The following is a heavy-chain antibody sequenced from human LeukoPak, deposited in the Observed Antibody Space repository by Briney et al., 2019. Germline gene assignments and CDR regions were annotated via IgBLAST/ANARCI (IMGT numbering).Heavy chain of an antibody. CDR3: ARVVTSDAFDI. D-gene: IGHD2-21*02. CDR2: INWNGGST. Sequence: GGSLRLSCAASGFTFDDYGMSWVRQAPGKGLEWVSGINWNGGSTGYADSVKGRFTISRDNAKNSLYLQMDSLRAEDTAVYYCARVVTSDAFDIWGQGTMVTVSS. V-gene: IGHV3-20*04. J-gene: IGHJ3*02. CDR1: GFTFDDYG.